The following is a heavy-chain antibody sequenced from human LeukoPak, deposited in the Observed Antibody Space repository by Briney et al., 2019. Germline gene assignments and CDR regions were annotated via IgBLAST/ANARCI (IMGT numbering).Heavy chain of an antibody. D-gene: IGHD2-15*01. CDR2: ISDSSITM. J-gene: IGHJ5*02. Sequence: GGSLRLSCAASGFTFSNHNMVWVRQPPGKGLEWISYISDSSITMYYADSVKGRFTISRDNAKNSLFLQMNSLRAEDTAVYYCARDGGFCSGGFCYRSFDPWGQGTLVTVSS. CDR1: GFTFSNHN. CDR3: ARDGGFCSGGFCYRSFDP. V-gene: IGHV3-48*04.